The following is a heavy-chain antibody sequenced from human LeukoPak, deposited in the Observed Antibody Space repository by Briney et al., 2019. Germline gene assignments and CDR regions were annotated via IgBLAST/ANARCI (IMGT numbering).Heavy chain of an antibody. Sequence: GGSLRLSCAASGSTFNSHWMHWVRQAPGKGLVWVSRIKSDGSTTTYADSVRGRFTISRDYAKNTLYLQMNNLRADDTAVYYCAYGDFAKCDYWGQGTLVTVSS. J-gene: IGHJ4*02. CDR2: IKSDGSTT. D-gene: IGHD4-17*01. CDR1: GSTFNSHW. V-gene: IGHV3-74*01. CDR3: AYGDFAKCDY.